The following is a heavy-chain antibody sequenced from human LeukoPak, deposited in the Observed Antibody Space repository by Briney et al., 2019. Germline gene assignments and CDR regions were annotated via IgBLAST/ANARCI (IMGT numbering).Heavy chain of an antibody. J-gene: IGHJ4*02. Sequence: SETLSLTCTVSGGSISSGSYYWSWIRQPAGKALEWIGRIYTSGSTNYNPSLKSRVTMSVDTSKNQFSLQLGSVTAADTAVYYCARGRDPAAAVLDYWGQGTLVTVSS. D-gene: IGHD6-13*01. CDR1: GGSISSGSYY. V-gene: IGHV4-61*02. CDR3: ARGRDPAAAVLDY. CDR2: IYTSGST.